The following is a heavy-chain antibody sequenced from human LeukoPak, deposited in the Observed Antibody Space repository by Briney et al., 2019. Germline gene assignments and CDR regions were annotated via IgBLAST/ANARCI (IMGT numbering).Heavy chain of an antibody. CDR3: ARTPPGYYDSSGYYPPAYFDY. J-gene: IGHJ4*02. CDR1: GGSISSSSYY. Sequence: SETLSLTCTVSGGSISSSSYYWRWIRQPPGKVLEWIGCIYYSGSTYYNPSLKSRVTISVDTSKNQFSLKLSSVTAADTAVYYCARTPPGYYDSSGYYPPAYFDYWGQGTLVTVSS. V-gene: IGHV4-39*07. CDR2: IYYSGST. D-gene: IGHD3-22*01.